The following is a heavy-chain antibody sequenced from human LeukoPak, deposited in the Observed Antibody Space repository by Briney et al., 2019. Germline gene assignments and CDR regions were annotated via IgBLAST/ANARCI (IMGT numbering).Heavy chain of an antibody. CDR1: GFTFSSYG. Sequence: PGGSLRLSCAASGFTFSSYGMHWVRQAPGKGLEWVSHISDGGAYTKYADSVKGRFTISRDNAKNSLYLQMNSLTAADTAVYYCARVRTNSWYSDSWGQGTLVTVSS. V-gene: IGHV3-21*05. D-gene: IGHD6-13*01. J-gene: IGHJ4*02. CDR2: ISDGGAYT. CDR3: ARVRTNSWYSDS.